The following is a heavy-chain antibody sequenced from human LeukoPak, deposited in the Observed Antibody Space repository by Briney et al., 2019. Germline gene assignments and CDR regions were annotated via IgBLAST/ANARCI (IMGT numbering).Heavy chain of an antibody. J-gene: IGHJ4*02. Sequence: PGGSLRLSCTVSGFSVSDNSMSWVRQAPGKGLEWVSFIYSGTTHYSDSVKGRCTISRDNSKNTLYLQMNSLRAEDTAVYYCARRAGAYSHPYDYWGQGTLVTVSS. CDR3: ARRAGAYSHPYDY. CDR2: IYSGTT. V-gene: IGHV3-53*01. CDR1: GFSVSDNS. D-gene: IGHD4/OR15-4a*01.